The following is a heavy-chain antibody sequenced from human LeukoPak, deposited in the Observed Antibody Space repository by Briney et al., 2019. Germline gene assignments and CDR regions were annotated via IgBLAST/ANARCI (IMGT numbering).Heavy chain of an antibody. D-gene: IGHD4-11*01. CDR3: ARPLTGYSNSFVF. CDR2: ASYSGSP. J-gene: IGHJ4*02. V-gene: IGHV4-39*01. CDR1: GGSIRSSSYY. Sequence: PSETLSLTCTVSGGSIRSSSYYWGWIRQPPGKGLEWLGSASYSGSPYYNPSLKSRVTISIDTSKNQFSLRLTSVTAADTAVYYCARPLTGYSNSFVFWGQGTLVTVSS.